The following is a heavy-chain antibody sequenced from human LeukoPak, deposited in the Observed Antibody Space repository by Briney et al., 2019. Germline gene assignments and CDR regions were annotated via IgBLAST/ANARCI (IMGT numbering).Heavy chain of an antibody. J-gene: IGHJ4*02. Sequence: SGGSLRLSCAASGFTFSSYWMSWVRQAPGKGLEWVANIKQDGSEEYYVDSVKGRFTISRDNAKNSLYLQMNSLGAEDTAVYYCAREGCYYDSSDLWGQGTLVTVSS. CDR1: GFTFSSYW. V-gene: IGHV3-7*01. D-gene: IGHD3-22*01. CDR3: AREGCYYDSSDL. CDR2: IKQDGSEE.